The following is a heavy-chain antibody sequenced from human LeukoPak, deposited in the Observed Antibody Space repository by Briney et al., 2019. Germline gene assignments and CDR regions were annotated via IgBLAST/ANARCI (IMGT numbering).Heavy chain of an antibody. CDR1: GFNFRAYW. V-gene: IGHV3-7*01. CDR2: IGQDGSGT. CDR3: VRGNEAY. J-gene: IGHJ1*01. Sequence: GGSLRLSCTTSGFNFRAYWMGWVRQAPGKGLEWVANIGQDGSGTFYADSLRGRFTISRDNANSLLFLQMNNLRVEDTAVYYCVRGNEAYWGQGTLVTVSS.